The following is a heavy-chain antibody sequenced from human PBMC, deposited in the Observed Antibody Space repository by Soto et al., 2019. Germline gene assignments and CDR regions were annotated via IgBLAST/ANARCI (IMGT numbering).Heavy chain of an antibody. D-gene: IGHD6-19*01. CDR1: GFTFSSYA. Sequence: GGSLRLSCAASGFTFSSYAMSWVRQAPGKGLEWVSAISGSGGSTYYADSVKGRLTISREKSKNTLYLQMNSLRAEDTAVYYCAKSLFFVAATPLPYYYYYGMDVWGQGTTVTVSS. CDR3: AKSLFFVAATPLPYYYYYGMDV. J-gene: IGHJ6*02. V-gene: IGHV3-23*01. CDR2: ISGSGGST.